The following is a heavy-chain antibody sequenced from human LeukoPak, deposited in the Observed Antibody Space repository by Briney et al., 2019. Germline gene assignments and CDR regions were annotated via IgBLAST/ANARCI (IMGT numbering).Heavy chain of an antibody. CDR1: GFTFSSYS. CDR3: AKGTVVTSHFDY. V-gene: IGHV3-23*01. Sequence: GGSLRLSCAASGFTFSSYSMNWVRQAPGKGLEWVSAISGSGGSTYYADSVKGRFTISRDNSKNTLYLQMNSLRAEDTVVYYCAKGTVVTSHFDYWGQGTLVTVSS. J-gene: IGHJ4*02. CDR2: ISGSGGST. D-gene: IGHD4-23*01.